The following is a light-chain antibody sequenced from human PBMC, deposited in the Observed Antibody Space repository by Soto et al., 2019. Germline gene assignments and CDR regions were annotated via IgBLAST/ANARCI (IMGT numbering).Light chain of an antibody. V-gene: IGKV3-20*01. CDR1: QSVSSSY. J-gene: IGKJ2*01. CDR2: GAS. Sequence: EIVLTQSPGTLSLSPGERATLSCRASQSVSSSYLAWYQQKPGQAPRLLIYGASSRATGIPDRFSGSGSWTDFPLTISRLEPEDFAVYSCQQYGSSPMYTFGQGTKLEIK. CDR3: QQYGSSPMYT.